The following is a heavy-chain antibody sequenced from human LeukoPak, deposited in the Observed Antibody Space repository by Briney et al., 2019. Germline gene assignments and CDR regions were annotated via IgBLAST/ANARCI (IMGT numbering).Heavy chain of an antibody. Sequence: GGSLRLSCATSGFNFRTYGMSWIRQAPGKGLEWVSGISGGGVTTYYADSVKGRFTISRDNSKNTLYLQMNSLRADDTAIYYCARNQQMGGHSYYYYGMDVWGQGTTVTVSS. CDR3: ARNQQMGGHSYYYYGMDV. V-gene: IGHV3-23*01. J-gene: IGHJ6*02. D-gene: IGHD3-10*01. CDR2: ISGGGVTT. CDR1: GFNFRTYG.